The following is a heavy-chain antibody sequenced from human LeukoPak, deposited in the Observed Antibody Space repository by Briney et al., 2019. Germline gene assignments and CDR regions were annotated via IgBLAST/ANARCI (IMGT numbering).Heavy chain of an antibody. J-gene: IGHJ4*02. CDR3: TRAPPGMTMMTDY. Sequence: ASVKVSCKASGYAFTNYHIAWVRQAPGQGLEWMGWVSTNDGNTVYAQRLQGRVTMTTDTSTSVAYMELRSLTSDDTAVYYCTRAPPGMTMMTDYWGQGTLVTVSS. D-gene: IGHD3-22*01. CDR2: VSTNDGNT. CDR1: GYAFTNYH. V-gene: IGHV1-18*01.